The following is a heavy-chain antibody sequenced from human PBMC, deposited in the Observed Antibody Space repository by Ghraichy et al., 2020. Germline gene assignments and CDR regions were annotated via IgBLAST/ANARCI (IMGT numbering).Heavy chain of an antibody. CDR3: VFTVTTRHAFDI. CDR1: GDSVSSNSAA. CDR2: TYYRSKWYN. D-gene: IGHD4-17*01. V-gene: IGHV6-1*01. Sequence: SQTLSLTCAISGDSVSSNSAAWNWIRQSPSRGLEWLGRTYYRSKWYNDYAVSVKSRITINPDTSKNQFSLQLNSVTPEDTAVYYCVFTVTTRHAFDIWGQGTMVTVSS. J-gene: IGHJ3*02.